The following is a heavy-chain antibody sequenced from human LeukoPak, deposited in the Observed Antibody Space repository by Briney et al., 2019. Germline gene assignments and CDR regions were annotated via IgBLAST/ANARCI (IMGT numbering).Heavy chain of an antibody. V-gene: IGHV3-23*01. Sequence: PGGSLRLSCVASGFNFTSYAMTWVRQPPGKGLEWVSSLSASGDKTYYADSVKGRFTISRDNSINTLFLQMDRLGVEDSAIYFCAKMITSGTRDYWGQGTLVAVSS. CDR3: AKMITSGTRDY. CDR1: GFNFTSYA. J-gene: IGHJ4*02. D-gene: IGHD2-15*01. CDR2: LSASGDKT.